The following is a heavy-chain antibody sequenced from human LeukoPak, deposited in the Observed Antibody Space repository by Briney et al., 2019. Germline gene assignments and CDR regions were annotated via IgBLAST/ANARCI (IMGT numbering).Heavy chain of an antibody. CDR2: INHSGNT. J-gene: IGHJ3*02. D-gene: IGHD4-11*01. Sequence: SETLSLTCAVYGGSFSGYYWSWIRQPPGKGLEWIGEINHSGNTNYNPSLKSRVTISVDTSKNQFSLKLSSVTAADTAVYYCARDTGDYSNSHAFDIWGQGTMVTVSS. CDR1: GGSFSGYY. V-gene: IGHV4-34*01. CDR3: ARDTGDYSNSHAFDI.